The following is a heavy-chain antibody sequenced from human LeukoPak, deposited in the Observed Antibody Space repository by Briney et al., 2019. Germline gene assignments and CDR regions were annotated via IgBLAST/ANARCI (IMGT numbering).Heavy chain of an antibody. CDR3: ARGRDFWSGYYSAFGRPFDY. V-gene: IGHV1-69*06. CDR2: IIPIFGTA. J-gene: IGHJ4*02. D-gene: IGHD3-3*01. Sequence: ASVKVSCKASGGTFSSYAISWVRQAPGQGLEWMGGIIPIFGTANYAQKFQGRVTITADKSTSTAYMELSSLRSEDTAVYYCARGRDFWSGYYSAFGRPFDYWGQGTLVTVSS. CDR1: GGTFSSYA.